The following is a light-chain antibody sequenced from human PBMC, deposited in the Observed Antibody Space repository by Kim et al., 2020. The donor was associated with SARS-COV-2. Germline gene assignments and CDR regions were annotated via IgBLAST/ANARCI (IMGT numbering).Light chain of an antibody. J-gene: IGLJ2*01. CDR2: GKN. CDR3: NSRDSNDNVV. CDR1: SIRSYY. V-gene: IGLV3-19*01. Sequence: VALGKTVRITCQGDSIRSYYATWYQQKPGQAPILVIYGKNNRPTGIPDRFSGSSSGNTASLTITGTQAGDEADYYCNSRDSNDNVVFGGGTQLTVL.